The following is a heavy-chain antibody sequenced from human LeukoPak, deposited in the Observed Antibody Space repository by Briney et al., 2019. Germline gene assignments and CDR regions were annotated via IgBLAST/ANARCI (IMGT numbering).Heavy chain of an antibody. CDR2: ISYDGSNK. V-gene: IGHV3-30*04. CDR3: AILTGYSSSSVLRRVAFDI. J-gene: IGHJ3*02. D-gene: IGHD6-6*01. CDR1: GFTFSSYA. Sequence: GGSLRLSCAASGFTFSSYAMHWVRQAPGKGLEWVAVISYDGSNKYYADSVKGRFTISRDNSKNTLYLQMNSLRAEDTAVYYCAILTGYSSSSVLRRVAFDIWGQGTMVTVSS.